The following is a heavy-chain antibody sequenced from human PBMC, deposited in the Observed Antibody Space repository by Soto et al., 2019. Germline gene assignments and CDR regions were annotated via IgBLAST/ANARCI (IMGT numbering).Heavy chain of an antibody. CDR3: ARLIAAPGRLGSSGFDY. CDR1: GFTFTSYA. V-gene: IGHV3-23*01. CDR2: ISGSASST. Sequence: EVQLLESGGGLVQPGGSLRLSCAASGFTFTSYAMSWVRQAPGKGLEWVSTISGSASSTYYADSVKGRFTISRDNSKNTLYLQTNSLRAEDTAVYYCARLIAAPGRLGSSGFDYWGQGTLVTVSS. J-gene: IGHJ4*02. D-gene: IGHD6-13*01.